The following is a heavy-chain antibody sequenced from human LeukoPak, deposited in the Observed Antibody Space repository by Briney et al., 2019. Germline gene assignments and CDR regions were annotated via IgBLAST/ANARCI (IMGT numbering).Heavy chain of an antibody. CDR3: AAVCANTPVDF. V-gene: IGHV1-58*01. CDR2: VVVGSGDT. CDR1: GFTVTTSA. D-gene: IGHD5-18*01. J-gene: IGHJ4*02. Sequence: SVKVSRMPSGFTVTTSAVQGVRQARGQRPEWIGWVVVGSGDTNFAQKFKERVTITCDMSTTPVYLDLSSLTSEDTAVYYCAAVCANTPVDFWGQGTLVTVSS.